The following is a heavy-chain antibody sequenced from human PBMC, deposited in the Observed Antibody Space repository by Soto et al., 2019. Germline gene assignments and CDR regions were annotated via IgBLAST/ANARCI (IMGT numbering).Heavy chain of an antibody. V-gene: IGHV1-69*02. CDR2: INPIVSMS. D-gene: IGHD3-10*01. CDR3: AASYGSGYRAFDY. J-gene: IGHJ4*02. CDR1: GDTFSFYT. Sequence: QVQLVQSGTEVKKPGSSVKVSCKASGDTFSFYTINWVRQAPGLGLEWVGRINPIVSMSNYAQKFQGRVSMTADKSPSPAYMELRGLRSDDTAMYFCAASYGSGYRAFDYWGQGDLVIVSS.